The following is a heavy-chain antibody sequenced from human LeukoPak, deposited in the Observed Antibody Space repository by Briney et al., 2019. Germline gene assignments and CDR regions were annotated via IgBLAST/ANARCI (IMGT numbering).Heavy chain of an antibody. J-gene: IGHJ3*02. V-gene: IGHV4-39*07. Sequence: PSETLSLTCTVSGGSISSSSYYWGWIRQPPGKGLEWIGSIYYSGSTYYNPSLKSRVTISVDTSKNQFSLKLSSVTAADTAVYYCAREKGHFSVGATQGGAFDIWGQGTMVTVSS. D-gene: IGHD1-26*01. CDR2: IYYSGST. CDR3: AREKGHFSVGATQGGAFDI. CDR1: GGSISSSSYY.